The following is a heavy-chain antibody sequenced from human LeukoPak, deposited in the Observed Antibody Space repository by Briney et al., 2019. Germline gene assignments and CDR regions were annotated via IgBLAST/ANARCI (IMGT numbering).Heavy chain of an antibody. D-gene: IGHD6-13*01. CDR1: GGTFSSYA. CDR3: ASTTAYSRKKFDP. J-gene: IGHJ5*02. CDR2: IIPILGTA. V-gene: IGHV1-69*06. Sequence: GALVKVSCKASGGTFSSYAISWVRQAPGQRLEWMGRIIPILGTANYAQKFQGRVTITADKSTSTAYMELSSLRSEDTAVYYCASTTAYSRKKFDPWGQRTLVTVSS.